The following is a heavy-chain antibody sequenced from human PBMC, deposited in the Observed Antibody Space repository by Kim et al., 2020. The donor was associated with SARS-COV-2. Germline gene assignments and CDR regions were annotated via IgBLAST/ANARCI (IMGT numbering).Heavy chain of an antibody. J-gene: IGHJ3*02. Sequence: SETLSLTCTVSGGSNSSEDYYWSWIRQPPGKGLEWIGYTSHSGSTYYNPSLKSRITISTDTSKNHFSLTLTSVTTADTAVYYCATAAGDAFDIWGQGTMVTVSS. CDR1: GGSNSSEDYY. D-gene: IGHD6-13*01. CDR3: ATAAGDAFDI. V-gene: IGHV4-30-4*01. CDR2: TSHSGST.